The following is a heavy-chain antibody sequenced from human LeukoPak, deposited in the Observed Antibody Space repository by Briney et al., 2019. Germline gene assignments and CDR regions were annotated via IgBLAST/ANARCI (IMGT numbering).Heavy chain of an antibody. J-gene: IGHJ6*03. CDR1: GFTFRNYG. V-gene: IGHV3-23*01. CDR3: EEMVRTAPYYYCYIDV. CDR2: STGSGGST. D-gene: IGHD2-8*01. Sequence: GGSLRLSCAASGFTFRNYGMTWVRQAPGKGMEWVSASTGSGGSTYYADSVKGRFTISRDNSKNTLYLQMNSLRADDTAVYYCEEMVRTAPYYYCYIDVWGKGTTVTVSS.